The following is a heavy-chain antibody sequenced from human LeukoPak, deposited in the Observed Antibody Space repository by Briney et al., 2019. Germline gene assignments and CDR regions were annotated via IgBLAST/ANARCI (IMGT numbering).Heavy chain of an antibody. D-gene: IGHD2-2*01. CDR2: ISSSGSTI. J-gene: IGHJ4*02. CDR1: GFTFSDYY. Sequence: GGFLRLSCAASGFTFSDYYMSWIRQAPGKGLEWVSYISSSGSTIDYADSVKGRFTISRDNAKNSLYLQMNSLRVEDTAVYYCARSIPAGNRRWGQGTLVTVSS. CDR3: ARSIPAGNRR. V-gene: IGHV3-11*01.